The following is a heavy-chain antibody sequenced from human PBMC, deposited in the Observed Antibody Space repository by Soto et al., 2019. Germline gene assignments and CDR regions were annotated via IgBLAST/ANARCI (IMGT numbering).Heavy chain of an antibody. D-gene: IGHD1-26*01. J-gene: IGHJ5*02. Sequence: GGSLRLSCVASGFSFSSYTMNWVRQAPGKGLEWVSGVSGDGGNTYYADSVKGRFSISRDNSKNTLYLQLNSLRAEDTAIYYCAKDRMGASGWFDPWGQGTPVTVSS. CDR2: VSGDGGNT. CDR1: GFSFSSYT. V-gene: IGHV3-23*01. CDR3: AKDRMGASGWFDP.